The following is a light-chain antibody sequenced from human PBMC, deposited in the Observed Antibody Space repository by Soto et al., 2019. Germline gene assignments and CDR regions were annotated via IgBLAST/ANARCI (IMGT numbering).Light chain of an antibody. CDR2: DAS. V-gene: IGKV3-11*01. Sequence: EIVLTQSPATLSLSPGGRATLSCRASQSVSLSLAWYQQKPGQAPRLLIYDASNRATGIPARFSGSGSGTDFTLTINSLEPEDFAVYYCQQREHWPPITFGQGTRLEIK. CDR1: QSVSLS. CDR3: QQREHWPPIT. J-gene: IGKJ5*01.